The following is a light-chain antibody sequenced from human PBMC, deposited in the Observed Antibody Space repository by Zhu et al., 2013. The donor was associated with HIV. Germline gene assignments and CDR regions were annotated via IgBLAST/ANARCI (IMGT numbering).Light chain of an antibody. J-gene: IGKJ2*01. Sequence: EIVLTQSPGTLSLSPGERATLSCRASQSVSSSYLAWYQQKAGQPPKLLIYWASTRESGVPDRFSGSGSGTDFTLTISSLQAEDVAVYYCQQYYSTPYTFGQGTKLEIK. CDR2: WAS. CDR3: QQYYSTPYT. CDR1: QSVSSSY. V-gene: IGKV3-20*01.